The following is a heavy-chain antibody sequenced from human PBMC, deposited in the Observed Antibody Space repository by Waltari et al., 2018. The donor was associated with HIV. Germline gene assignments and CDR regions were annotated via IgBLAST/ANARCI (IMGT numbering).Heavy chain of an antibody. D-gene: IGHD5-18*01. CDR2: INHSGST. CDR3: ARGRRYSYGPGPPFDL. Sequence: QVQLPQWGAGLLKPSETLSLTCAVYGGSFSGYYWSWIRQPPGKGLEWIGEINHSGSTNYNPSLKSRVTISVDTSKNQFSLKLSSVTAADTAVYYCARGRRYSYGPGPPFDLWGRGTLVTVSS. CDR1: GGSFSGYY. V-gene: IGHV4-34*01. J-gene: IGHJ2*01.